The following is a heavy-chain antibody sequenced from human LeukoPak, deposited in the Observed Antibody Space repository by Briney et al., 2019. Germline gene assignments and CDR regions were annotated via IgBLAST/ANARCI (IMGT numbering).Heavy chain of an antibody. J-gene: IGHJ6*02. D-gene: IGHD6-6*01. V-gene: IGHV1-46*01. CDR3: ARSGPYSSSDYYYYGMDV. CDR1: GDTFTSYF. CDR2: INLSSGTA. Sequence: GASVKVSCKASGDTFTSYFMHWVRQAPGQGLEWMGIINLSSGTATYTQKFQGRVTMTRDTSISTAYMELSRLRSDDTAVYYCARSGPYSSSDYYYYGMDVWGQGTTVTVSS.